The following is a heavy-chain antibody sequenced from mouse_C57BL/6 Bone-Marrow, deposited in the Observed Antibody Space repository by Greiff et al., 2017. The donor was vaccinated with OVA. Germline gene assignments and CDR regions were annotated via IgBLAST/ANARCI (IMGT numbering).Heavy chain of an antibody. CDR2: IYPGNGDT. V-gene: IGHV1-12*01. J-gene: IGHJ4*01. Sequence: LQQSGAELVRPGASVKMSCKASGYTFTSYNMHWVKQTPRQGLEWIGAIYPGNGDTSYNQKFKGKATLTVDKSSSTAYMQLSSLTSEYSAVYFCARSFYYSNVYYAMDYWGQGTSVTVSS. CDR3: ARSFYYSNVYYAMDY. CDR1: GYTFTSYN. D-gene: IGHD2-5*01.